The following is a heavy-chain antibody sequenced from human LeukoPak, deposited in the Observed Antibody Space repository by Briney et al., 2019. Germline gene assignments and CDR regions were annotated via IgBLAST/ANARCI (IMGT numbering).Heavy chain of an antibody. Sequence: GRSLRLSCAASGFSFSTFGMHWARRAPGKGLEWVAVIWNDGSKKFAESVKGRFTISRDNSQNTLYLQMNRLRAEDTAVYYCGRDSLGGDYWCQGTLVTVSS. CDR2: IWNDGSKK. D-gene: IGHD3-16*01. V-gene: IGHV3-33*08. CDR3: GRDSLGGDY. J-gene: IGHJ4*02. CDR1: GFSFSTFG.